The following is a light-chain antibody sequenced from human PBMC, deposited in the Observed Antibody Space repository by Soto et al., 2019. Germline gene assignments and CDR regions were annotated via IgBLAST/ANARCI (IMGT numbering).Light chain of an antibody. J-gene: IGKJ5*01. V-gene: IGKV3-15*01. CDR3: QQRSSWPPT. CDR2: GAS. CDR1: QSVSSN. Sequence: EIVMTQSPATLSVSPGERATLSCWASQSVSSNLAWYQQKSGQAPRLLMYGASTRATTIPARFSGSGSGTEFTLTISSLQSEDFAVYYCQQRSSWPPTFGQGTRLEIK.